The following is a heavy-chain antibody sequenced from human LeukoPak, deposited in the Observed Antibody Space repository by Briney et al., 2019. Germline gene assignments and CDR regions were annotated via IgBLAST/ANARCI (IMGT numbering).Heavy chain of an antibody. CDR3: ARRPVNAYSFDS. V-gene: IGHV3-53*01. CDR2: INSGGYT. D-gene: IGHD3-16*01. J-gene: IGHJ4*02. Sequence: TGGSLRLSCAASGFTVSDNYLSWVRQAPGKGLQWVSFINSGGYTSSADSVKGRFTISRDNSKNTLYLQLNNLRADDTAVYYCARRPVNAYSFDSWGQGTLVTVSS. CDR1: GFTVSDNY.